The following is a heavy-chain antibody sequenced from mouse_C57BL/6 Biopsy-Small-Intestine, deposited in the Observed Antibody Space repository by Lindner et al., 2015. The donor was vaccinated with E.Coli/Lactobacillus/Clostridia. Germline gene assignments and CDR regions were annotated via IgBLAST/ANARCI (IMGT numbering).Heavy chain of an antibody. Sequence: VQLQESGAELARPGASVKLSCKASGYTFTEYTIHWVKQRSGQGLEWIGWFYPGSGSIKYNEKFKDKATLTADKSSSTVYMELSRLTSEDSAVYFCARHEYYSNYGRYFDVWGTGTTVTVSS. CDR2: FYPGSGSI. CDR1: GYTFTEYT. CDR3: ARHEYYSNYGRYFDV. V-gene: IGHV1-62-2*01. J-gene: IGHJ1*03. D-gene: IGHD2-5*01.